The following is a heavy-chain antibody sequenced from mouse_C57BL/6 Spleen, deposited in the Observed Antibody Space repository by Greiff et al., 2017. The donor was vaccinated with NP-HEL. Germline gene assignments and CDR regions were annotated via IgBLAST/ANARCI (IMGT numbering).Heavy chain of an antibody. CDR2: IRNKANGYTT. Sequence: DVMLVESGGGLVQPGGSLSLSCAASGFTFTDYYMSWVRQPPGKALEWLGFIRNKANGYTTEYSASVKGRFTISRDNSQSILYLQMNALRAEDSATYYCARYKDITTVVATDWYFDVWGTGTTVTVSS. CDR1: GFTFTDYY. D-gene: IGHD1-1*01. V-gene: IGHV7-3*01. J-gene: IGHJ1*03. CDR3: ARYKDITTVVATDWYFDV.